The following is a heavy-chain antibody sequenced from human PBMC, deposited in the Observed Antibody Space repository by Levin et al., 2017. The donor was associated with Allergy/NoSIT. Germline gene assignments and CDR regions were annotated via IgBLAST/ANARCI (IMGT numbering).Heavy chain of an antibody. CDR2: INHSGST. CDR1: GGSFSGYY. Sequence: SVTLSLTCAVYGGSFSGYYWSWIRQPPGPWLEWIGEINHSGSTNYNPSLKSRVTISVDTSKNQFSLKLSSVTAADTAVYYCARGHAGITMVRGVTYFDYWGQGTLVTVSS. J-gene: IGHJ4*02. V-gene: IGHV4-34*01. D-gene: IGHD3-10*01. CDR3: ARGHAGITMVRGVTYFDY.